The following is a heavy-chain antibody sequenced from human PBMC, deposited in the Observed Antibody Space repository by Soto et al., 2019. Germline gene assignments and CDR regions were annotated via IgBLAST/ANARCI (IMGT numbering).Heavy chain of an antibody. CDR1: GDSINSRY. CDR3: VRQRGNYFDF. Sequence: SDTLSLTCSVSGDSINSRYWSWIRQPPGKGLEWIGYIDYVGSTNYAPSLQSRVTMSVDTSKNQVSLKLRYVTAADTAVYYCVRQRGNYFDFWGQGTLVTVYS. D-gene: IGHD3-10*01. CDR2: IDYVGST. J-gene: IGHJ4*02. V-gene: IGHV4-59*07.